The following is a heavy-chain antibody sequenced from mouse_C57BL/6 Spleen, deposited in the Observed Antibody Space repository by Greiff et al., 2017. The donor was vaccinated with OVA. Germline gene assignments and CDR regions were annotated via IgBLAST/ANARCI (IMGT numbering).Heavy chain of an antibody. D-gene: IGHD1-1*01. Sequence: VQLQQSGPELVKPGASVKIPCKASGYTFTDYNMDWVKQSHGKSLEWIGDINPNNGGTIYNQKFKGKATLTVDKSTSTAYMGLRSLTSEDTAVYYCARGTYYYGSSHLYYFDSWGQGTTLTVSS. CDR2: INPNNGGT. V-gene: IGHV1-18*01. CDR3: ARGTYYYGSSHLYYFDS. CDR1: GYTFTDYN. J-gene: IGHJ2*01.